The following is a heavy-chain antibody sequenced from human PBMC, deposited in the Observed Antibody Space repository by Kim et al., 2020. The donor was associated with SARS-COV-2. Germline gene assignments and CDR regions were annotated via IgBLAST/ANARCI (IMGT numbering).Heavy chain of an antibody. Sequence: GGSLRLSCTASGFTFSPFAMHWVRQAPGKGLEWVAVIRSDESKRYYAESVKDRFTISRDNSKNTLYLQMNSLRAEDTAIYYCERNFGSATMIGDVWGLGTMVTVSS. J-gene: IGHJ3*01. CDR2: IRSDESKR. CDR3: ERNFGSATMIGDV. CDR1: GFTFSPFA. D-gene: IGHD3-10*01. V-gene: IGHV3-33*01.